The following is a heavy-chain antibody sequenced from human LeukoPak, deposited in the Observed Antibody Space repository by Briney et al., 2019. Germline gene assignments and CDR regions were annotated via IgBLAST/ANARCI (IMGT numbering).Heavy chain of an antibody. CDR3: ARVAHHAPDY. V-gene: IGHV4-30-2*01. J-gene: IGHJ4*02. D-gene: IGHD1-14*01. CDR2: IYHSGST. CDR1: GGSISSGGYS. Sequence: SETLSLTCAVSGGSISSGGYSWSWIRQLPGKGLEWIGYIYHSGSTYYNPSLKSRVTISVDRSKNQFSLKLSSVTAADTAVYYCARVAHHAPDYWGQGTLVTVSS.